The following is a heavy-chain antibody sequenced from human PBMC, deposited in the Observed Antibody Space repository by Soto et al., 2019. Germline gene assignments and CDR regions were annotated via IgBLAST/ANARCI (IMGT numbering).Heavy chain of an antibody. D-gene: IGHD3-22*01. V-gene: IGHV3-30*18. CDR2: ISNTGINK. J-gene: IGHJ6*02. CDR3: AKVIMYDRASSNDDYYSGLDV. Sequence: QVQLVESGGGVVQPGRSLRLSCAASGFTFRTYGMHWVRQAPCKGLEWLAVISNTGINKYYADSVKGQFTISRDNSRDTFFLQMNSLGGVDTTRFYCAKVIMYDRASSNDDYYSGLDVWGQGTPVTVSS. CDR1: GFTFRTYG.